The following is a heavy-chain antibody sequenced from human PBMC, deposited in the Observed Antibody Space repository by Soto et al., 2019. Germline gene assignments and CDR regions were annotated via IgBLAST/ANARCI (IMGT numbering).Heavy chain of an antibody. Sequence: QITLKESGPTLVKPTQTLTLTCTFSGFSLSTSGVGVGWIRQPPGKALEWLALIYWDDDKRYSPSLKSRLTITQDTSKNQVVLTMTNMDPVDTATYFSAPRLYDYVWGTNWFAPWGQGTLVTVSS. CDR2: IYWDDDK. CDR1: GFSLSTSGVG. J-gene: IGHJ5*02. V-gene: IGHV2-5*02. D-gene: IGHD3-16*01. CDR3: APRLYDYVWGTNWFAP.